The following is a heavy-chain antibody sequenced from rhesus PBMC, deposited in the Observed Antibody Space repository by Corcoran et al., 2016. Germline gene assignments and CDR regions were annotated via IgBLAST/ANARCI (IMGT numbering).Heavy chain of an antibody. J-gene: IGHJ6*01. CDR3: AGCSGIYCYAEYGLDS. CDR2: IAGDTSNP. D-gene: IGHD2-27*01. CDR1: GFTFSGYE. V-gene: IGHV3-115*02. Sequence: EVQLAESGGGLVQPGGSLRLSCAAAGFTFSGYEMHWVRQAPGKGLESISIIAGDTSNPYYADSVRGRFTISGDNAKTSLSLQMSSLRAEDTAVYYCAGCSGIYCYAEYGLDSWGQGVVVTVSS.